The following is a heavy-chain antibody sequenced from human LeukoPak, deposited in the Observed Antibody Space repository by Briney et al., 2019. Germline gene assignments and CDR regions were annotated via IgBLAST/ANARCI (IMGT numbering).Heavy chain of an antibody. CDR2: IRDSGDIT. V-gene: IGHV3-23*01. J-gene: IGHJ4*02. Sequence: GGSLRLSCAASGFTFSSYAMNWVRQAPGKGLEWVSGIRDSGDITNYADSVKGRFTISRDNSKNTLFLQMNSLRAEDTAVYYCATKTSGSYGYFDYWGQGTLVTVSS. CDR3: ATKTSGSYGYFDY. D-gene: IGHD1-26*01. CDR1: GFTFSSYA.